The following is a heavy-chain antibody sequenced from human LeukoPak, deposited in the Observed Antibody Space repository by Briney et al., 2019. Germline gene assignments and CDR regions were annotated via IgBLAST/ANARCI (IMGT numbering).Heavy chain of an antibody. CDR2: ISGSGGST. CDR1: GFTFSSYG. CDR3: ARAHYDYVWGSYRYPYYFDY. D-gene: IGHD3-16*02. Sequence: PGGSLRLSCAASGFTFSSYGMSWVRQAPGKGLEWVSAISGSGGSTYYADSVKGRFTISRDNSKNTLYLQMNSLRAEDTAVYYCARAHYDYVWGSYRYPYYFDYWGQGTLVTVSS. J-gene: IGHJ4*02. V-gene: IGHV3-23*01.